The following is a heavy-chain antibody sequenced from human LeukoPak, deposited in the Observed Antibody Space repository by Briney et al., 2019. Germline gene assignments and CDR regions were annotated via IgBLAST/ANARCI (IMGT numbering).Heavy chain of an antibody. Sequence: GASVKVSCKASGYTFTGYYMHWVRQAPGQGLEWMGWINPNSGGTSYAQKFQGWVTMTRDTSISAAYMELSRLRSDDTAVYYCARASPNSSGWPNDAFDIWGQGTMVTVSS. J-gene: IGHJ3*02. CDR3: ARASPNSSGWPNDAFDI. D-gene: IGHD6-19*01. CDR2: INPNSGGT. V-gene: IGHV1-2*04. CDR1: GYTFTGYY.